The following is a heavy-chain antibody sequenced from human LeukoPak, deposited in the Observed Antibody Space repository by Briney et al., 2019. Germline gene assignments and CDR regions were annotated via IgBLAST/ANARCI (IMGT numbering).Heavy chain of an antibody. V-gene: IGHV5-51*01. CDR1: EYTFTSYY. CDR2: IYPGDSDT. Sequence: GESLKISCKGSEYTFTSYYIGWVRQMPGKGLEWMGIIYPGDSDTRYSPSFQGQVTISADKSISTAYLQWSSLKASDTAMYYCARRSSGWYGGHDYWGQGTLVTVSS. CDR3: ARRSSGWYGGHDY. J-gene: IGHJ4*02. D-gene: IGHD6-19*01.